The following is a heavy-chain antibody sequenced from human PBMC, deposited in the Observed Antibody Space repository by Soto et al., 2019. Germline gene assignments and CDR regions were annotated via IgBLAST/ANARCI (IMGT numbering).Heavy chain of an antibody. CDR3: TRDLGGAGSY. V-gene: IGHV3-74*01. CDR1: GFTFTSYW. Sequence: EVQLVESGGGLVQRGGSLRLSCAASGFTFTSYWMHWVRQAPGKGLVWVSRIDNDGRTTNYADSVQGRLTISRDNAKNTLYLQMNSLRAEDTAIYYCTRDLGGAGSYWGQGTLVTVSS. J-gene: IGHJ4*02. D-gene: IGHD3-16*01. CDR2: IDNDGRTT.